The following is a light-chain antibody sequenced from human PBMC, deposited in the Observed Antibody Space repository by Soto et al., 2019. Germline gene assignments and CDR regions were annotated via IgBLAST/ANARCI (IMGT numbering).Light chain of an antibody. Sequence: EVVMTQSPATLSVSPGERATLSCRASQSVSSNLAWYQQKPGQAPRLLIYGASTRAAGIPARFSGSGSGTDFTLTIRRLEPEDSAVYYCQQYGSSPTWTFGQGTKVDIK. V-gene: IGKV3-15*01. CDR2: GAS. J-gene: IGKJ1*01. CDR1: QSVSSN. CDR3: QQYGSSPTWT.